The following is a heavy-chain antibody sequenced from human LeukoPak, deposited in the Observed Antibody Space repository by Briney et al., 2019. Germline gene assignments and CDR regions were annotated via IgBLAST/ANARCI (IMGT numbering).Heavy chain of an antibody. Sequence: GGSLRLSCAASGFTFSDYYMSWIRQAPGKGLEWVSYISSSGSSTYYADSVKGRFTISRDNAKNSLYLQMNSLRAEDTAVYYCATSEVGATVRPDAFDIWGQGIMVTVSS. V-gene: IGHV3-11*04. CDR3: ATSEVGATVRPDAFDI. CDR2: ISSSGSST. D-gene: IGHD1-26*01. J-gene: IGHJ3*02. CDR1: GFTFSDYY.